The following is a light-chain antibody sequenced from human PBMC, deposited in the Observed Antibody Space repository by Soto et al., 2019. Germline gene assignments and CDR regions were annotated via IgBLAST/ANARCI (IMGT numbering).Light chain of an antibody. Sequence: DIQLTQSPSFLSASVGDRVTITCRASQGISSYLAWYQKKPGKAPKLLMYAASTLQSGVPSRFSGSGSGTEFTLTISTLPPEDFATSYCQQLKSYPQTFGQGAKVDIK. V-gene: IGKV1-9*01. CDR2: AAS. CDR1: QGISSY. CDR3: QQLKSYPQT. J-gene: IGKJ1*01.